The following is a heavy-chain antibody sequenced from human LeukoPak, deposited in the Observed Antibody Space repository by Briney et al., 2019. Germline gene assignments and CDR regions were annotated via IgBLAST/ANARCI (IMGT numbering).Heavy chain of an antibody. D-gene: IGHD4-17*01. CDR2: IIPIFGTA. J-gene: IGHJ3*02. CDR1: GGTLSSYA. CDR3: ARDRSPYGLDAFDI. Sequence: SVKVSCKASGGTLSSYAISWVRQAPGQGLEWMGGIIPIFGTANYAQKFQGRVTITADESTSTAYMELSSLRSEDTAVYYCARDRSPYGLDAFDIWGQGTMVTVSS. V-gene: IGHV1-69*01.